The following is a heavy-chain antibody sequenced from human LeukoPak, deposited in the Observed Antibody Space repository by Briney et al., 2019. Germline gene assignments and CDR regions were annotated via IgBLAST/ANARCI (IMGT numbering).Heavy chain of an antibody. CDR3: ARRRYYDSSGSPGWAFDI. CDR2: IYYSGST. J-gene: IGHJ3*02. D-gene: IGHD3-22*01. CDR1: GGSISSSSYY. Sequence: SETLSLTCTVSGGSISSSSYYWGWIRQPPGKGLEWIGSIYYSGSTYYNPSLKSRVTISVDTSENQFSLKLSSVTAADTAVYYCARRRYYDSSGSPGWAFDIWGQGTMVTVSS. V-gene: IGHV4-39*01.